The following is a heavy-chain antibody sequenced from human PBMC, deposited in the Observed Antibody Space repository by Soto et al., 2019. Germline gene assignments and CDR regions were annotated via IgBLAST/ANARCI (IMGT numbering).Heavy chain of an antibody. J-gene: IGHJ4*02. CDR2: VVHTGST. Sequence: QVQLQQWGAGLLKPSETLSLTCIVYGGSFSGYYWNWIRQSPGKGLEWIGEVVHTGSTNYNPSLKSRVTISVDTSKNQFSLNLSSVTAADTAVYYCARMKIPAALIAFDYWGQGTVVTVSS. D-gene: IGHD2-2*01. CDR1: GGSFSGYY. V-gene: IGHV4-34*02. CDR3: ARMKIPAALIAFDY.